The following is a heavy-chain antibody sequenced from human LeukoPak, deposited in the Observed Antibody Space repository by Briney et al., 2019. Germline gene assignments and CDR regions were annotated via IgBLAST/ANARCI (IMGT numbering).Heavy chain of an antibody. D-gene: IGHD6-6*01. Sequence: ASVKVSCKASGYTFTSYDINWVRQATGQGLEWMGWMNPNSGNTGYAQKFQGRVTITRNTSISTAYMELSSLRSEDTAVYYCARGLQRRIAARPAVLGYWGQGTLVTVSS. CDR2: MNPNSGNT. J-gene: IGHJ4*02. CDR1: GYTFTSYD. V-gene: IGHV1-8*03. CDR3: ARGLQRRIAARPAVLGY.